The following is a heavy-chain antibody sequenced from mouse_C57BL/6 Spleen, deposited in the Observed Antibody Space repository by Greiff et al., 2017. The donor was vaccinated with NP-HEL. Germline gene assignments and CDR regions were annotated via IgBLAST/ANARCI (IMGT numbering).Heavy chain of an antibody. V-gene: IGHV1-15*01. J-gene: IGHJ3*01. CDR1: GYTFTDYE. CDR3: TRLGYPSWFAY. D-gene: IGHD2-2*01. CDR2: IDPETGGT. Sequence: VQRVESGAELVRPGASVTLSCKASGYTFTDYEMHWVKQTPVHGLEWVGAIDPETGGTAYNQKFKGKAILTADKSSSTAYMELRSLTSEDSAVYYCTRLGYPSWFAYWGQGTLVTVSA.